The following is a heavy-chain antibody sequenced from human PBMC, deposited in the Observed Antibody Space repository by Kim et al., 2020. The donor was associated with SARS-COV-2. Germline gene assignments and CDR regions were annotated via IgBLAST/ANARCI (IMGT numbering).Heavy chain of an antibody. CDR2: IIHWGTT. Sequence: SETLSLTCAISGVSVSSDYWWSWVRQPPGKRLEWVGEIIHWGTTNNNPSLKSRVAISLDKSKNQVSLKLSSVTAADTAVYYCARHLAGADAMDVWGQGATVIVSS. CDR3: ARHLAGADAMDV. D-gene: IGHD3-10*01. V-gene: IGHV4-4*02. J-gene: IGHJ6*02. CDR1: GVSVSSDYW.